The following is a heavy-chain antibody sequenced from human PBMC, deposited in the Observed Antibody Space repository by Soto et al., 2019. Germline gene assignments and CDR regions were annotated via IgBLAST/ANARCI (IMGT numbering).Heavy chain of an antibody. Sequence: GESLKISCKGSGYSFTSYWIGWVRQMPGKGLEWMGIIYPGDSDTRYGPSFQGQVTISADKSISTAYLQWSSLKASDTAMYYCARHNSGSYSGYYYGMDVWGQGTTVTVSS. J-gene: IGHJ6*02. CDR2: IYPGDSDT. D-gene: IGHD1-26*01. CDR3: ARHNSGSYSGYYYGMDV. CDR1: GYSFTSYW. V-gene: IGHV5-51*01.